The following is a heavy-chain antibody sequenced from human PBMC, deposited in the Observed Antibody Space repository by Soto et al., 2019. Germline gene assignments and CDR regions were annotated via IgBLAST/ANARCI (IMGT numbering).Heavy chain of an antibody. D-gene: IGHD3-22*01. CDR1: GVTFSTYG. V-gene: IGHV3-30*18. J-gene: IGHJ4*02. CDR2: ISYDGGSK. Sequence: QVQLVESGGGVVQPGKSLRLSCAASGVTFSTYGIHWVRQAPGKGLEWVALISYDGGSKYYGDSVKGRFIISRDNSHKTVSLQMNSLRADDTAVYFCAKEQLAMTVVVADYFDSWGQGTLVTVS. CDR3: AKEQLAMTVVVADYFDS.